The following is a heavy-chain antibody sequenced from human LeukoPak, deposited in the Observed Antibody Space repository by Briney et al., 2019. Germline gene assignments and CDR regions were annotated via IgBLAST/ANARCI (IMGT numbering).Heavy chain of an antibody. D-gene: IGHD6-19*01. J-gene: IGHJ4*02. CDR2: INQDGAEK. Sequence: GGSLRLSCAASRFSFRSFWMTWVRQAPGTGLGWVANINQDGAEKYYGESVKGRFTISRDNAKNSLFLQMDSLRVEDTAVYYCARLDINSSGRYKNDYWGQGTLVTVSS. V-gene: IGHV3-7*01. CDR3: ARLDINSSGRYKNDY. CDR1: RFSFRSFW.